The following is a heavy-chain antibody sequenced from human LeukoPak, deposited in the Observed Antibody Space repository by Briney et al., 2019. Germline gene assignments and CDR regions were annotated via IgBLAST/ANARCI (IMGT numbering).Heavy chain of an antibody. D-gene: IGHD3-22*01. J-gene: IGHJ4*02. CDR3: ARSRSPTYDTSDYYENDY. CDR2: IRGYDGHT. V-gene: IGHV1-18*01. Sequence: ASVRVSCKAPASTSSNYAITWMRQAPGQSLEWVGWIRGYDGHTKYAQNVQGRVTMTRDTSTNTAYMGLRNLRSDDSAVYYCARSRSPTYDTSDYYENDYWGQGTLVTVSS. CDR1: ASTSSNYA.